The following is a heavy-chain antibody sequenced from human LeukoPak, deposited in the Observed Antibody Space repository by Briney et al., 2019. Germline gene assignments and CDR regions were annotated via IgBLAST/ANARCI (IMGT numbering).Heavy chain of an antibody. CDR3: ARLLAAAGPYYFDY. Sequence: PSETLSLTCTVSGGSISSYYWSWIRQPPGKGLEWIGYIYYSGSTNYNPSLKSRVTISVDTSKNQFSLKLSSVTAADTAVYYCARLLAAAGPYYFDYWGQGTLVTVSS. D-gene: IGHD6-13*01. CDR1: GGSISSYY. V-gene: IGHV4-59*08. CDR2: IYYSGST. J-gene: IGHJ4*02.